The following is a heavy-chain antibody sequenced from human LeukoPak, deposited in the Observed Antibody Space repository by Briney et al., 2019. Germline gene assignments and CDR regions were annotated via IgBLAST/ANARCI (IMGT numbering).Heavy chain of an antibody. Sequence: PGRSLRLSCAASGFTFSSYAMHWVRQAPGKGLEWVAVISYDGSNKYYADSVKGRFTISRDNSKNTLYLQMNSLRAEDTAVYYCAKVVLLVAYHHLVDYWGQGTLVTVSS. V-gene: IGHV3-30*04. D-gene: IGHD5-12*01. CDR2: ISYDGSNK. CDR3: AKVVLLVAYHHLVDY. CDR1: GFTFSSYA. J-gene: IGHJ4*02.